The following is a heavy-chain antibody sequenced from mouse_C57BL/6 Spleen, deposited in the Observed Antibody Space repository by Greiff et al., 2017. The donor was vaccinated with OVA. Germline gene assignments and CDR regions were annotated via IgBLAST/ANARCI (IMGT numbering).Heavy chain of an antibody. D-gene: IGHD1-1*01. CDR3: TRERKLLRGDYFDY. Sequence: QVQLKQSGAELVRPGASVTLSCKASGYTFTDYEMHWVKQTPVHGLEWIGAIDPETGGTAYNQKFKGKAILTADKSSSTADMELRSLTSEDSAVDYCTRERKLLRGDYFDYWGQGTTRTVSS. V-gene: IGHV1-15*01. CDR1: GYTFTDYE. CDR2: IDPETGGT. J-gene: IGHJ2*01.